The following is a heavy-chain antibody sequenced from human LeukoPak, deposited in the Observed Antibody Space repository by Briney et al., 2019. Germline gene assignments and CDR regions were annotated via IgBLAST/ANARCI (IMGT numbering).Heavy chain of an antibody. J-gene: IGHJ4*02. CDR1: GFTFSSYT. CDR3: ARDDSSGLRAYYFEY. V-gene: IGHV3-64*01. Sequence: GGSLRLSCAASGFTFSSYTMHWVRQAPGKGLEYVSAISSNGGSIYYANSVKGRFTIARDNSKNTLYLQMGSLRAEDMVVYYCARDDSSGLRAYYFEYWGEGKLGTVSS. CDR2: ISSNGGSI. D-gene: IGHD3-22*01.